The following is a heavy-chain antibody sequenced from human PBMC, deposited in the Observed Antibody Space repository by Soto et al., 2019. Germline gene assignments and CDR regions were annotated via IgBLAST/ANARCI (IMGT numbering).Heavy chain of an antibody. V-gene: IGHV1-46*03. J-gene: IGHJ3*02. CDR2: INPSGGST. D-gene: IGHD6-19*01. CDR1: GYTFTSYY. CDR3: ATGYQWPGAFDI. Sequence: QVQLVQSGAEVKKPGASVKVSCKASGYTFTSYYMHWVRQAPGQGLEWMGIINPSGGSTSYAQKFQGRVTMTRDTSTSTVYMALSSLRSEDTAVYYCATGYQWPGAFDIWGQGTMVTVSS.